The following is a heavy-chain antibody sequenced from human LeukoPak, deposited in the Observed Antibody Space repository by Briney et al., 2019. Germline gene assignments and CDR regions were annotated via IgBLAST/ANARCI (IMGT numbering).Heavy chain of an antibody. CDR3: ARRGITISGVLVYHYSGLDV. D-gene: IGHD3-3*01. CDR2: IKDDGSEK. Sequence: GGSLRLSCAGSGFTFSSHWMSWVRQAPGKGLEWVASIKDDGSEKHFLDSVNGRFAISRDNAKNSLYLQMSSLRAEDTAVYYCARRGITISGVLVYHYSGLDVWGQGTTVTVSS. CDR1: GFTFSSHW. J-gene: IGHJ6*02. V-gene: IGHV3-7*02.